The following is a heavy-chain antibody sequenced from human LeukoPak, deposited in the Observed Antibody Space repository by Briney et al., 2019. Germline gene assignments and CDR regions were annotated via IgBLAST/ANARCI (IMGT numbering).Heavy chain of an antibody. D-gene: IGHD2-2*01. V-gene: IGHV3-66*02. CDR1: GFTFSSYA. J-gene: IGHJ4*02. CDR3: ARKPQVPAAIGEYYFDY. CDR2: IYSGGST. Sequence: GGSLRLSCAASGFTFSSYAMSWVRQAPGKGLEWVSVIYSGGSTYYADSVKGRFTISRDNSKNTLYLQMNSLRAEDTAVYYCARKPQVPAAIGEYYFDYWGQGTLVTVSS.